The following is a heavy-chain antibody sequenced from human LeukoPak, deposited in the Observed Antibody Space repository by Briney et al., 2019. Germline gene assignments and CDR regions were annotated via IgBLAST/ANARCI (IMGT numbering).Heavy chain of an antibody. J-gene: IGHJ4*02. V-gene: IGHV3-7*01. Sequence: GSLRLSCAASGFTFSSYWMSWVRQAPGKGLEWVANIKQDGSEKYYVDSVKGRFTISRDNAKNSLYLQMNSPRAEDTAVYYCARGPYSGSYFDYWGQGTLVTVSS. D-gene: IGHD1-26*01. CDR3: ARGPYSGSYFDY. CDR2: IKQDGSEK. CDR1: GFTFSSYW.